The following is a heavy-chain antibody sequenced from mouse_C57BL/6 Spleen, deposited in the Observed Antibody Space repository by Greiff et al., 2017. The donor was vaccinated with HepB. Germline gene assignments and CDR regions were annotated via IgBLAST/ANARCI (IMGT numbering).Heavy chain of an antibody. Sequence: VQLQESGAELVRPGASVTLSCKASGYTFTDYEMHWVKQTPVHGLEWIGAIDPETGGTAYNQKFKGKAILTADKSSSTAYMELRSLTSEDSAVYYSTREGNYGDYYAMDYWGQGTSVTVSS. CDR1: GYTFTDYE. D-gene: IGHD2-1*01. CDR3: TREGNYGDYYAMDY. CDR2: IDPETGGT. V-gene: IGHV1-15*01. J-gene: IGHJ4*01.